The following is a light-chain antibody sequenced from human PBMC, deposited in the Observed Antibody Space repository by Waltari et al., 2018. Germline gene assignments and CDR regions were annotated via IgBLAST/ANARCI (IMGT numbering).Light chain of an antibody. Sequence: QSALTQPASVSGSPGQSITISCTGTSSAIGNFNYVSWYQQHPDKAPKLIIYDVTNRPSGISNRFSASKSGNTASLSISGLQAEDEADYYCASFTKNTDTLWVFGGGTRLTVL. CDR1: SSAIGNFNY. J-gene: IGLJ3*02. CDR2: DVT. CDR3: ASFTKNTDTLWV. V-gene: IGLV2-14*03.